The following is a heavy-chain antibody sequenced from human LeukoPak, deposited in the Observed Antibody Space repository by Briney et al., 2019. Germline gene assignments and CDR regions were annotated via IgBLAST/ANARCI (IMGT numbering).Heavy chain of an antibody. Sequence: SQTLSLTCAVSGGSVSSYSGAWIRMTQSQSLDPEWLGRTSYRSKPYNDYAVSVKSRITINPDTSKNQFSLQLNSVTPEDTAVYYCARAPYSSRRYFDYWGQGTLVTVSS. D-gene: IGHD6-13*01. CDR1: GGSVSSYSGA. CDR3: ARAPYSSRRYFDY. CDR2: TSYRSKPYN. V-gene: IGHV6-1*01. J-gene: IGHJ4*02.